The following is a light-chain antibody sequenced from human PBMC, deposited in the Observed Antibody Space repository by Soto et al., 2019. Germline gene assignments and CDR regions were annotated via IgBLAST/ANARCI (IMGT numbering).Light chain of an antibody. CDR3: QQYNNWPRAT. CDR2: GAS. Sequence: EIVLTQSPGTLSLSPGERVTLSCRASQSVSSSYLAWYQQKPGQALRLLIYGASSRATGIADRFSGSGSGADFSLTISSLQSEDFGVYYCQQYNNWPRATFGGGTKVDI. V-gene: IGKV3-20*01. CDR1: QSVSSSY. J-gene: IGKJ4*01.